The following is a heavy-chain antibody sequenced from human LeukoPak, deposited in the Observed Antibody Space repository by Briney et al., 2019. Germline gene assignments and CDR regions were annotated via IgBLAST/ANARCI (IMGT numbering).Heavy chain of an antibody. V-gene: IGHV4-34*01. D-gene: IGHD5-12*01. J-gene: IGHJ4*02. Sequence: SETLSLTCAVYGGSFSGYYWSWIRQPPGKGLEWIGEINHSGSTNYNPSLKSRVTISVDTSKNQFSLKLSSVTAADTAVYYCARCGYSGYNDYWGQGTLVTVSS. CDR2: INHSGST. CDR3: ARCGYSGYNDY. CDR1: GGSFSGYY.